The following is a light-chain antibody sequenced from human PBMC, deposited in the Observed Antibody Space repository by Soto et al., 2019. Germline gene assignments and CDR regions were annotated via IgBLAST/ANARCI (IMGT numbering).Light chain of an antibody. CDR2: RDN. CDR1: RSNIGTNF. J-gene: IGLJ2*01. CDR3: ATWDASLNGPV. Sequence: QSVLTQPPSASETPGQGVTISCSGSRSNIGTNFVYWYQQLPGTAPRLLIYRDNQRPSGVPDRFSGSKSGTSASLAISGLRSEDETDYYCATWDASLNGPVFGGGTKLTVL. V-gene: IGLV1-47*01.